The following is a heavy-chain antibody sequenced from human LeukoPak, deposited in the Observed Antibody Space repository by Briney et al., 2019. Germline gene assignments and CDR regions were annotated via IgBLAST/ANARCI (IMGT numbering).Heavy chain of an antibody. CDR2: IYYSGST. J-gene: IGHJ4*02. V-gene: IGHV4-31*03. CDR1: GGSISSGGYY. Sequence: SQTLSLTCTVSGGSISSGGYYWSWIRQHPGKGLEWIGYIYYSGSTYYNPSLKSRVTISVDTSKNQFSLKLSSVTAADTAVYYCAKPEWLKYYFDYWGQGTLVTVSS. CDR3: AKPEWLKYYFDY. D-gene: IGHD3-3*01.